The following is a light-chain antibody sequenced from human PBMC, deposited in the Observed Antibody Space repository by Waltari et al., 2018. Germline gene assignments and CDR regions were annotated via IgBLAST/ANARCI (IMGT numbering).Light chain of an antibody. Sequence: QSGLTQPASVSGSPGQSITISCTGTSSDIGSYDLVSWYLLLPGKAPKRVISQVIHRPSGVSTRFSGSKSGNTASLTISGLQAEDEADYYCCSYGGTTDWMFGGGTRLTV. J-gene: IGLJ3*02. CDR1: SSDIGSYDL. V-gene: IGLV2-23*02. CDR3: CSYGGTTDWM. CDR2: QVI.